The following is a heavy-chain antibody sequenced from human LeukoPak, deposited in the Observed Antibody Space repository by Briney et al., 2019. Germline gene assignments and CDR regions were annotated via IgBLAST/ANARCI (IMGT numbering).Heavy chain of an antibody. J-gene: IGHJ5*02. V-gene: IGHV1-2*02. CDR3: ARDSYSNYGWFDP. CDR1: GYTFTGYS. Sequence: GASVKVSCKASGYTFTGYSIYWVRQTPGQKLEWMGWINPKTGTANSAQKFQGRVTMTRDTSISTVYMELSSLRSEDTAVYYCARDSYSNYGWFDPWGQGTLVTVSS. D-gene: IGHD4-11*01. CDR2: INPKTGTA.